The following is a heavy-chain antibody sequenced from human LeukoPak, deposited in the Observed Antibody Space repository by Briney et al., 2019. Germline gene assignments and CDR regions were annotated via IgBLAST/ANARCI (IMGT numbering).Heavy chain of an antibody. J-gene: IGHJ5*02. CDR1: GFTFSSYS. CDR3: ASKATSLGYDFS. D-gene: IGHD3-3*01. Sequence: GGSLRLSCAASGFTFSSYSMNWVRQAPGKGLEWVSYISSSSSTVYYADSVKGRFTISRDNAKNSLYLQMNSLRAEDTAVYYCASKATSLGYDFSWGQGTLVTVSS. CDR2: ISSSSSTV. V-gene: IGHV3-48*01.